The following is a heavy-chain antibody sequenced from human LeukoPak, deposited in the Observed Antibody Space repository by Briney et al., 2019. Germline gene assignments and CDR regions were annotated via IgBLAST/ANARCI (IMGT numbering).Heavy chain of an antibody. V-gene: IGHV4-34*01. D-gene: IGHD3-3*01. CDR1: GGSFSGYY. Sequence: SETLSLTCAVYGGSFSGYYWSWIRQPPGKGLEWIGEINHSGSTNYNPSLKSRVTISVDTSKNQFSLKLSSVTAADTAVYYCARGRGPLRCPDYWGQGTLVTVSS. J-gene: IGHJ4*02. CDR2: INHSGST. CDR3: ARGRGPLRCPDY.